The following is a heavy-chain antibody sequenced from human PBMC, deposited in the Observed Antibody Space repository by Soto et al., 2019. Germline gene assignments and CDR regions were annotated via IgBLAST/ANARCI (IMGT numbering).Heavy chain of an antibody. CDR2: IYYSGST. D-gene: IGHD2-2*01. J-gene: IGHJ4*02. V-gene: IGHV4-39*01. Sequence: PSETLSLTCTVSGGSISSSSYYWGWIRQPPGKGLEWIGSIYYSGSTYYNPSLKSRVTISVDTSKNQLSLKLSSVTAADTAVYYCASRVGYCSSTSCSYHFDYWGQGTLVTVSS. CDR3: ASRVGYCSSTSCSYHFDY. CDR1: GGSISSSSYY.